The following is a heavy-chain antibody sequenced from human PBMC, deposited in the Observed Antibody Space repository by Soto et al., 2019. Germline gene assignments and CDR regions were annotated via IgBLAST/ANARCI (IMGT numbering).Heavy chain of an antibody. Sequence: SETLSLTCTVSGGSISSGGYYWSWIRQHPGKALEWIGYIYYSGSTYYNPSLKSRVTISVDTSKNQFSLKLSSVTAADTAVYYCARYGDYVSFYFDYWGQGTLVTVSS. V-gene: IGHV4-31*03. CDR3: ARYGDYVSFYFDY. CDR2: IYYSGST. J-gene: IGHJ4*02. CDR1: GGSISSGGYY. D-gene: IGHD4-17*01.